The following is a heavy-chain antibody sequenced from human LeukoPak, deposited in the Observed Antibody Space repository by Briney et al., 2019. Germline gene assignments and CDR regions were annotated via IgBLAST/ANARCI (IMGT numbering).Heavy chain of an antibody. V-gene: IGHV3-21*01. D-gene: IGHD3-9*01. CDR1: GFTFSNYK. CDR3: ARDDILTGFSPYYHYGLDV. CDR2: ITGSGGDV. Sequence: GGSLRLSCEASGFTFSNYKMNWVRQAPGKGLEWVSSITGSGGDVHYADSMKGRFTISRDNANNSLFLQMDSLRAEDTAVYYCARDDILTGFSPYYHYGLDVWGHGTTDTVSS. J-gene: IGHJ6*02.